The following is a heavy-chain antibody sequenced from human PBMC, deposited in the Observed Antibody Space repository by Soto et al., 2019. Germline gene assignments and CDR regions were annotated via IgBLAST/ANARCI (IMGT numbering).Heavy chain of an antibody. CDR2: ISSSSSTI. V-gene: IGHV3-48*02. CDR1: GFTFSSYS. CDR3: ARDVPYDSSGYYHHY. J-gene: IGHJ4*02. D-gene: IGHD3-22*01. Sequence: EVQLVESGGGLVQTGGSLRLSCAASGFTFSSYSMNWVRQAPGKGLEWVSYISSSSSTIYYADSVKGRFTISRDNAKNSLYLQMNSLRDEDTAVYYCARDVPYDSSGYYHHYWGQGTLVTVSS.